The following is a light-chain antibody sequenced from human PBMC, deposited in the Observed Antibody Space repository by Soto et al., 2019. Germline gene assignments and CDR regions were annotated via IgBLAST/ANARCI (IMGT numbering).Light chain of an antibody. CDR3: QQYNSYWT. CDR1: QSINSW. CDR2: DAS. J-gene: IGKJ1*01. Sequence: DIQMTLSPSTLSASVGDRVTITCRASQSINSWLAWYQQKPGKAPQILIYDASTLKNGVPSRFSASGSGTEFTLTISSLQPDDFATYYCQQYNSYWTFGQGTKVDVK. V-gene: IGKV1-5*01.